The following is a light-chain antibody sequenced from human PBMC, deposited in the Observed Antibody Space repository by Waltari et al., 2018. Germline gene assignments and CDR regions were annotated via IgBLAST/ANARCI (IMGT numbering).Light chain of an antibody. V-gene: IGLV3-21*02. CDR2: ESD. J-gene: IGLJ2*01. CDR3: QVWDPTSSHWI. CDR1: NLGNKR. Sequence: SYVLTQPSSVSVAPGPTASIACGGDNLGNKRVHWYQQRPGQAPVLVVYESDDRPSGIPDRCSGSNSGSTATLTVSRVGAGDEADYYCQVWDPTSSHWIFGGGTKLTVL.